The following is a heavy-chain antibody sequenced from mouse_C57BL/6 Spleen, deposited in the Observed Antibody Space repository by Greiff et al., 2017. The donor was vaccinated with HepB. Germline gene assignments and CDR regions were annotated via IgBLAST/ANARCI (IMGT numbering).Heavy chain of an antibody. D-gene: IGHD2-4*01. CDR3: ARLRMITRAMDY. Sequence: DVMLVESGGDLVKPGGSLKLSCAASGFTFSSYGMSWVRQTPEKRLEWVATISSGGSYTYYPDSVKGRCTISRDNAKNTLYLQMSSLKSEDTAMYYCARLRMITRAMDYWGQGTSVTVSS. CDR2: ISSGGSYT. J-gene: IGHJ4*01. CDR1: GFTFSSYG. V-gene: IGHV5-6*02.